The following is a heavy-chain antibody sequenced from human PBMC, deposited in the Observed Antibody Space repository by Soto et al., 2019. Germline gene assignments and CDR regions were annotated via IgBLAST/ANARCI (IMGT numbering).Heavy chain of an antibody. J-gene: IGHJ4*02. CDR1: GGSISSGGYY. CDR3: ARAVGSGYHHFDY. D-gene: IGHD3-22*01. V-gene: IGHV4-31*03. CDR2: IYYSGST. Sequence: SETLSLTCTVSGGSISSGGYYWSWIRQHPGKGLEWIGYIYYSGSTYYNPSLKSRVTISVDTSKNQFSLKLSSVTAADTAVYYCARAVGSGYHHFDYWGQGTLVIVSS.